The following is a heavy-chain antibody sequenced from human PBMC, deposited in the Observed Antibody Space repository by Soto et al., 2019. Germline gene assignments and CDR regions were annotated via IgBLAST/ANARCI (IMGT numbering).Heavy chain of an antibody. J-gene: IGHJ6*02. Sequence: SETLSLTCTVSGGSIRSGGYYWSWVRQNPRRGLEWIGNIYYSGNTYYNPSLKSRLTISVDTPKNQFSLNLSSVTAADTAVYYCARDRLMATAGTARHYFGLDVWGQGTTVTVSS. V-gene: IGHV4-31*03. CDR3: ARDRLMATAGTARHYFGLDV. CDR2: IYYSGNT. CDR1: GGSIRSGGYY. D-gene: IGHD5-18*01.